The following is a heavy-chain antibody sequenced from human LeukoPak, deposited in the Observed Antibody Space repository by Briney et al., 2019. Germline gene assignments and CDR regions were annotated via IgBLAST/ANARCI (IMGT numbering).Heavy chain of an antibody. D-gene: IGHD6-13*01. V-gene: IGHV3-23*01. CDR2: ISGSGANT. CDR1: GFTFSTYA. J-gene: IGHJ4*02. CDR3: AKVGNSSSWYVYYFDY. Sequence: GGSLRLSCAAFGFTFSTYAMTWVRQAPGKGLEWVSAISGSGANTYYADSVKGRFTISRDNSKNTLYLQMNSLRAEDTAVYYCAKVGNSSSWYVYYFDYWGQGTLVTVSS.